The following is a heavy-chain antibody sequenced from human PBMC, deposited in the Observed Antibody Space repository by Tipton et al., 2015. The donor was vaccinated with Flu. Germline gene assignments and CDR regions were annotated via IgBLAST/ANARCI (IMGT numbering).Heavy chain of an antibody. CDR2: IYYIGST. D-gene: IGHD2-2*01. CDR3: ARGEYPSNYYSYYGMDI. V-gene: IGHV4-59*01. J-gene: IGHJ6*02. CDR1: GVSISRYY. Sequence: TLSLTCTVSGVSISRYYLSWIRQPPGKGLEWIGYIYYIGSTNYNPSLKSRVTISVDTSKNQFSLKLSSVTAADTSVYYCARGEYPSNYYSYYGMDIWGQGTTFTVSS.